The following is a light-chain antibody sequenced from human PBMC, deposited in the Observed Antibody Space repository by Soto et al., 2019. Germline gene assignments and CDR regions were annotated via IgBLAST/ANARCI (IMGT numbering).Light chain of an antibody. Sequence: QTVVTQSPSASASLGASVKLTCTLSSGHSSYAIAWHQQQPEKGPRYLIKLNSDGSHSKGDGIPDRFSGSSSGAERYLTVSRLQAEDEADYYCQTWGTGIQVFGGGTKVTVL. J-gene: IGLJ3*02. CDR3: QTWGTGIQV. CDR2: LNSDGSH. V-gene: IGLV4-69*01. CDR1: SGHSSYA.